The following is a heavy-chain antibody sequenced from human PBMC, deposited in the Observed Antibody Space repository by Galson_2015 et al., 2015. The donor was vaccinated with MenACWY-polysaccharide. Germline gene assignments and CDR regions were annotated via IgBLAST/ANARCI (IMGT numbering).Heavy chain of an antibody. CDR1: GYSFTSYW. CDR3: ARNNYAGLRGYYYGMDV. D-gene: IGHD5-12*01. CDR2: IYPGDSDT. V-gene: IGHV5-51*01. J-gene: IGHJ6*02. Sequence: QSGAEVKKPGESLKISCEGSGYSFTSYWIAWVRQMPGKGPVWMGIIYPGDSDTRYSPSFQGQVTISADKSISTAYLQWSSLKASDTAMYYCARNNYAGLRGYYYGMDVWGQGTTVTVSS.